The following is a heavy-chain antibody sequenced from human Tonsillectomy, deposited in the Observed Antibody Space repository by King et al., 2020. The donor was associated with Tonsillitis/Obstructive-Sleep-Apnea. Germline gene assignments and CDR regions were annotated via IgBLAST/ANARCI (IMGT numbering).Heavy chain of an antibody. V-gene: IGHV2-70*11. CDR2: IDWDDDK. D-gene: IGHD4-23*01. CDR1: GFSLSTSGIC. Sequence: TLKESGPALVKPPQTLTLTCTFSGFSLSTSGICVSWIRQPPGKALEWLARIDWDDDKYYSTSLKTRLTISKDTSKNQVVLTMTNMDPVDTATYYCGRIGLATVGYYMDVWGKGNTVTVSS. J-gene: IGHJ6*03. CDR3: GRIGLATVGYYMDV.